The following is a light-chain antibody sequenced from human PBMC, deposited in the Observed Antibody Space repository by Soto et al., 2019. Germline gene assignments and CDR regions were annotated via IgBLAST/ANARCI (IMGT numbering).Light chain of an antibody. CDR3: SSYTSSSTL. CDR1: SSYVGSYNY. Sequence: QSVLTQPASVSGSPGQSITISCTGTSSYVGSYNYVSWYQQHPGKAPKLMIYEVSDRPSGISSRFSGSKSGNTASLTISGLQTEDEADYYCSSYTSSSTLFGTGTKLTVL. V-gene: IGLV2-14*01. CDR2: EVS. J-gene: IGLJ1*01.